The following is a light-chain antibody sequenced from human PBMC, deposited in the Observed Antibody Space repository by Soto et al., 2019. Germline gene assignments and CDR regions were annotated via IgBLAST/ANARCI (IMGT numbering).Light chain of an antibody. CDR2: GAS. V-gene: IGKV3D-15*01. CDR3: QPYKYWPPLT. J-gene: IGKJ4*01. Sequence: EIVMTQSPVTLSASPGERVTRSCRASQSVNINLAWYQQRPGQAPRVLIYGASNRASGIPDRFSGSGSWTDFTLTISSLEPDDLALYYCQPYKYWPPLTFGGGTRVEIK. CDR1: QSVNIN.